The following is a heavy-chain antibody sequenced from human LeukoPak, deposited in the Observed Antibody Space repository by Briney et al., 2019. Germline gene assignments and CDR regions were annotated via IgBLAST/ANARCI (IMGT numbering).Heavy chain of an antibody. CDR2: MNSDGTTT. V-gene: IGHV3-74*01. Sequence: GGSLRLSCAASGFSSSDYWMHWVRHAPGKGLVWVSRMNSDGTTTNYADSVKGRFTISRDNAKNTPYLQMNSLRAEDTAVYYCARGRGPYGWFDPWGQGTLVTVSS. D-gene: IGHD3-10*01. J-gene: IGHJ5*02. CDR3: ARGRGPYGWFDP. CDR1: GFSSSDYW.